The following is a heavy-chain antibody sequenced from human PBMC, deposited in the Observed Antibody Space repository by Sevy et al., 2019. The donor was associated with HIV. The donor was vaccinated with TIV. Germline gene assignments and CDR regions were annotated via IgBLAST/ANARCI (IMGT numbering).Heavy chain of an antibody. CDR2: IYYSGST. CDR1: GGSISSSSYY. CDR3: ARLSSEYSSSNYCSGGSCYSPIYYFDY. J-gene: IGHJ4*02. D-gene: IGHD2-15*01. V-gene: IGHV4-39*01. Sequence: SETLSLTCTVSGGSISSSSYYWGWIRQPPGKGLEWIGSIYYSGSTYYNPSLKSRVTISVDTSKNQFSLKLSSVTAAETAVYYCARLSSEYSSSNYCSGGSCYSPIYYFDYWGQGTLVTVSS.